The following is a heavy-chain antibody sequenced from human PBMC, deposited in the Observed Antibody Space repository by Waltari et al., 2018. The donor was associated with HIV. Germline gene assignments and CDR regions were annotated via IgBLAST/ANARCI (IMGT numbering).Heavy chain of an antibody. CDR1: GGSISTTTDY. CDR3: ARLSMSDAFDI. V-gene: IGHV4-39*02. CDR2: VYHSGST. J-gene: IGHJ3*02. Sequence: QLQLQESGPGLEKPSETLSLTCTFSGGSISTTTDYWAWIRQPPGQGRDWIGSVYHSGSTNYNPSLKSRVTITIDTSKNHFSLKLNSVTATDTALYYCARLSMSDAFDIWGQGTLVTVSS.